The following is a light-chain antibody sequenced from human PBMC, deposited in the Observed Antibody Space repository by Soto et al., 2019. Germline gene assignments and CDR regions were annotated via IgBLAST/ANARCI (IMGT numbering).Light chain of an antibody. CDR3: QQYGGSPPDT. CDR1: QSISSNY. Sequence: VLTQSPGTLSLSPGERATISCRASQSISSNYLAWYQHKPGQAPRLLIYGASSRATGTPHRFSGSGSGTDFTRTISRLEPEDCGVFYCQQYGGSPPDTFSQGTRLEIK. CDR2: GAS. J-gene: IGKJ2*01. V-gene: IGKV3-20*01.